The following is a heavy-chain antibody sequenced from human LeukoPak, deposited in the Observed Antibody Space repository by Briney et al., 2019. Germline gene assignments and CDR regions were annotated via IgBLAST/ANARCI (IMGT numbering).Heavy chain of an antibody. V-gene: IGHV3-23*01. D-gene: IGHD6-6*01. J-gene: IGHJ4*02. Sequence: TGGSLRLSCAASGFTFSSYAMSWVRQAPGKGLEGVSAISGSGGSTYYADSVKGRFTISRDNSNNTLYLQMNSLRAEDTAVYYCAKDRDSSLFYFDYWGQGTLVTVSS. CDR2: ISGSGGST. CDR3: AKDRDSSLFYFDY. CDR1: GFTFSSYA.